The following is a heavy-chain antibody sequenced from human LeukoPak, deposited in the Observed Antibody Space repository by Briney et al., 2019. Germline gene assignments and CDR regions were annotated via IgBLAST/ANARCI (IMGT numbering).Heavy chain of an antibody. CDR1: GDSTSTYY. J-gene: IGHJ4*02. D-gene: IGHD6-13*01. CDR2: IYYSGST. CDR3: ARGGSWIGADY. V-gene: IGHV4-59*08. Sequence: SETLSLTCTVSGDSTSTYYWSWIRQPPGKGLEWIGYIYYSGSTNYNPSLRSRATISVDTSKNQFSLILSSVSAADTAVYFCARGGSWIGADYWGQGTLVTVSS.